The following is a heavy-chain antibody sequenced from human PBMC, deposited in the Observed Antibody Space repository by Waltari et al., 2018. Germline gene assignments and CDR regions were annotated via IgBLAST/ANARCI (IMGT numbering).Heavy chain of an antibody. CDR1: GGSFSDYY. CDR2: INHSGST. V-gene: IGHV4-34*01. CDR3: ARAGVTFYNDGSSSIDY. D-gene: IGHD3-22*01. J-gene: IGHJ4*02. Sequence: QVQLQQRGAGLLKPSETLSLTCAVYGGSFSDYYWSGIRQPPGKGLEWIGEINHSGSTNYNPSIKSRVTIAADTSRNQFALKLSSVTAADTAVYYCARAGVTFYNDGSSSIDYWGQGTLVTVSS.